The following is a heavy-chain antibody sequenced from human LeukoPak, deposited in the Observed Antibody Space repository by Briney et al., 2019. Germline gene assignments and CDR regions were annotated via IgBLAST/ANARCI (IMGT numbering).Heavy chain of an antibody. CDR3: ARGGIAGTDAEYYYYYMDV. CDR2: MNPNTGHT. Sequence: ASVKVSCKTSGYTFTRYDINWVRQATGQRLEWMGWMNPNTGHTAYAPKFQGRVTFTRNTSVSTAYMELDILISEDTAVYFCARGGIAGTDAEYYYYYMDVWGKGTTVTVSS. D-gene: IGHD1-7*01. V-gene: IGHV1-8*03. CDR1: GYTFTRYD. J-gene: IGHJ6*03.